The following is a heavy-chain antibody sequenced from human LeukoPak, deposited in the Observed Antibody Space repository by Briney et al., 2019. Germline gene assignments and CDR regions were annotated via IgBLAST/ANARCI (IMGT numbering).Heavy chain of an antibody. CDR2: INPNSGGT. V-gene: IGHV1-2*02. CDR3: ARTSYGDYNFDY. J-gene: IGHJ4*02. Sequence: GASVKVSCKASGYAFTGYYMHWVRQAPGQGLEWMGWINPNSGGTNYAQKFQGRVTMTRDTSISTAYMELSRLRSDDTAVYYCARTSYGDYNFDYWGQETLVTVSS. D-gene: IGHD4-17*01. CDR1: GYAFTGYY.